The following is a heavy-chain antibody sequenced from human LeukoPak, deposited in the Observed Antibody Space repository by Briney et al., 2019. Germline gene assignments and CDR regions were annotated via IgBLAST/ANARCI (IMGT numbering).Heavy chain of an antibody. CDR2: ISGYNGNT. CDR1: GYTLTNYG. Sequence: ASVKVSCKASGYTLTNYGISWVRQAPGQGLEWMGWISGYNGNTNYAQKLQGRVTMTTDTSTSTGYMELRSLRSDDTAVYYCARDDDYSNRWTYYYGMDVWGQGTTVTVSS. CDR3: ARDDDYSNRWTYYYGMDV. J-gene: IGHJ6*02. V-gene: IGHV1-18*01. D-gene: IGHD4-11*01.